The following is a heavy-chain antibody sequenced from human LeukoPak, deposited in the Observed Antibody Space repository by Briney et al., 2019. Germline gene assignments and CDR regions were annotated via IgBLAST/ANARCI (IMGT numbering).Heavy chain of an antibody. J-gene: IGHJ6*02. D-gene: IGHD4-17*01. V-gene: IGHV4-61*08. CDR3: AREDPQTTVPEGMDV. CDR1: GVSISSVGYY. CDR2: IYYSGTT. Sequence: PSETLSLTCTVSGVSISSVGYYWSWIRQSPGKGLEWIGYIYYSGTTNYNPSLKSRVTISVDTSKNQFSLQLRSVTAADTAVYYCAREDPQTTVPEGMDVWGQGTTVTVSS.